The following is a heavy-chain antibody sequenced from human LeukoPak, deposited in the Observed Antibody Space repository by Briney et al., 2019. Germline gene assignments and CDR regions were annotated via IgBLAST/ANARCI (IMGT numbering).Heavy chain of an antibody. J-gene: IGHJ4*02. CDR2: IRWNSGRI. Sequence: TGGSLRLSCAASGFTFDDYAMHWVRQAPGKGLEWVSGIRWNSGRIGYADSVQGRFTVSRDNAKNSLCLQMNSLRAEDTAVYYCAKNGNYGDFHLFDYWGQGTLVTVSS. V-gene: IGHV3-9*01. D-gene: IGHD4-17*01. CDR1: GFTFDDYA. CDR3: AKNGNYGDFHLFDY.